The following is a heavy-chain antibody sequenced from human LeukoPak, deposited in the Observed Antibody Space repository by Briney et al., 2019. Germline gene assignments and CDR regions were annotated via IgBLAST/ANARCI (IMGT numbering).Heavy chain of an antibody. D-gene: IGHD4-11*01. J-gene: IGHJ3*02. CDR1: GSSFSRYW. Sequence: GEPLNISCQGFGSSFSRYWISWVRQIPGRGMEWMGIIFCVDFATSYGPSFQGQVTIPADTRISTAYLQWSSLKASDTAMYYCATNTRTTRKDAFDSWGQGTMVTVSS. CDR3: ATNTRTTRKDAFDS. CDR2: IFCVDFAT. V-gene: IGHV5-51*04.